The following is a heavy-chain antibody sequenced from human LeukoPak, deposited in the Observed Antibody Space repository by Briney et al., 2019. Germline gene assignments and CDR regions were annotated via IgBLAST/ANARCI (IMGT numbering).Heavy chain of an antibody. J-gene: IGHJ3*02. Sequence: PSETLSLTCTVSGGSISSSSYYWGRIRQAPGKGLVWIGSSYYSGSTYYNPSLKSRATISVDTSKNQFSLKLSSVTAADTAVYYCARASRRPSITGTTFDAFDIWGQGTMVTVSS. V-gene: IGHV4-39*07. CDR2: SYYSGST. CDR3: ARASRRPSITGTTFDAFDI. D-gene: IGHD1-7*01. CDR1: GGSISSSSYY.